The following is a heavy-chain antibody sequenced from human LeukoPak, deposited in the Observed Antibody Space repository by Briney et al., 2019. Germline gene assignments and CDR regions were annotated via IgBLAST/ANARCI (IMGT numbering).Heavy chain of an antibody. Sequence: SETLSLTCAVYGGSFSGYYWSWIRQPPGKGLEWIGEINHSGSTNYNPSLNSRVTISLDTSKNQFSLKLSSVTVADTAVYYCASGDYYGSGGNWFDPWGQGTLVTISS. CDR2: INHSGST. V-gene: IGHV4-34*01. CDR3: ASGDYYGSGGNWFDP. CDR1: GGSFSGYY. D-gene: IGHD3-10*01. J-gene: IGHJ5*02.